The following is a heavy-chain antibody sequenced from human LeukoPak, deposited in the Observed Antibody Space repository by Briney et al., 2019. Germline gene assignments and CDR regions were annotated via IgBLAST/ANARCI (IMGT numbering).Heavy chain of an antibody. D-gene: IGHD2-15*01. J-gene: IGHJ6*03. CDR1: GYTFTSYG. Sequence: ASVKVSCKAPGYTFTSYGISWVQQAPGQGLEWMGWISAYNGNTNYAQELQGRVTMTTDTSTSTAYMELRSLRSDDTAVYYCARDGGLYCSGGSCYSSYYYYYMDVWGKGTTVTVSS. V-gene: IGHV1-18*01. CDR2: ISAYNGNT. CDR3: ARDGGLYCSGGSCYSSYYYYYMDV.